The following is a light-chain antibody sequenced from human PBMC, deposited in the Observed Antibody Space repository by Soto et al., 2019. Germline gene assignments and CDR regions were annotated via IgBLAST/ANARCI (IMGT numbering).Light chain of an antibody. Sequence: EIVLTQSPGTLSLSPGERATLSCRASQSVSSSYLAWYQQKPGQAPRLLIYGTSNRATGIPDRFSGSGSGTDFTLTISRLEPEDFAVYHCQHYGGSSWTFGQGTKVEIK. CDR3: QHYGGSSWT. V-gene: IGKV3-20*01. J-gene: IGKJ1*01. CDR1: QSVSSSY. CDR2: GTS.